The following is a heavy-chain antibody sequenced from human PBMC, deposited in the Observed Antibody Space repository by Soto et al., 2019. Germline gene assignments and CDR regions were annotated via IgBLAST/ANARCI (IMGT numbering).Heavy chain of an antibody. CDR1: GYSFTSYW. CDR2: IYPGDSDT. CDR3: ARSPGIQLWYGFHAFDI. V-gene: IGHV5-51*01. J-gene: IGHJ3*02. D-gene: IGHD5-18*01. Sequence: GESLKISCKGSGYSFTSYWIGGVGQMPGKGLEWMGIIYPGDSDTRYSPSFQGQVTISADKSISTAYLQWSSTKASDTAMYYCARSPGIQLWYGFHAFDIWGQGTMVTVSS.